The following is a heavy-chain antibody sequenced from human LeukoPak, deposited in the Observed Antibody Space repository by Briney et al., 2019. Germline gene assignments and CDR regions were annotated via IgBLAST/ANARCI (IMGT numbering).Heavy chain of an antibody. V-gene: IGHV3-23*01. D-gene: IGHD3-22*01. CDR1: GFTFSSYA. CDR2: ISGSGGST. J-gene: IGHJ4*02. Sequence: GGSLRLSCAASGFTFSSYAMSWVRQAPGKGLEWVSGISGSGGSTDYVDSVKGRFTISRDNSKNTLYLQMNSLRAEDTAVYYCAKTGSGYYYFDYWGQGTLVTVFS. CDR3: AKTGSGYYYFDY.